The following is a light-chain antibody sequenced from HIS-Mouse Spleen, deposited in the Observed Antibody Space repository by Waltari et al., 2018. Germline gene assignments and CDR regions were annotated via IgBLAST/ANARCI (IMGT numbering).Light chain of an antibody. V-gene: IGLV1-40*01. CDR1: SPTIRAGYA. CDR3: QSYDSSLSGYV. Sequence: QSVLTQPPSVSGAPGQRVTISCTGSSPTIRAGYAVLWYPHLPGPAPKLLTYGNSNRPSGVPDRFSGSKSGTSASLAITGLQAEDEADYYCQSYDSSLSGYVFGTGTKVTVL. CDR2: GNS. J-gene: IGLJ1*01.